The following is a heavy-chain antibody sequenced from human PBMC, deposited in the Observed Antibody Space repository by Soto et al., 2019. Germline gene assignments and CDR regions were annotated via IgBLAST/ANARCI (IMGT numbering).Heavy chain of an antibody. D-gene: IGHD6-13*01. CDR1: GFTFSSYA. Sequence: GGSLRLSCAASGFTFSSYAMSWVRQAPGKGLEWVSAVSGSGGSTYYADSVKGRFTISRDNSKSTLYLQMNSLRAEDTALYYCAKGKGSSWYAAFDYWGQGTLVTVSS. CDR3: AKGKGSSWYAAFDY. CDR2: VSGSGGST. V-gene: IGHV3-23*01. J-gene: IGHJ4*02.